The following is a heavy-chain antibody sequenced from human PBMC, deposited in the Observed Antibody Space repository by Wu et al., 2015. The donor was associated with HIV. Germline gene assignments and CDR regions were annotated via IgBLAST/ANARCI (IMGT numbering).Heavy chain of an antibody. J-gene: IGHJ5*02. V-gene: IGHV1-69*12. CDR2: IIPIFGTA. CDR3: ARPKMGDCSSTSCYRWFDP. D-gene: IGHD2-2*02. CDR1: GGTFSSYA. Sequence: QVQLVQSGAEVKKPGSSVKVSCKASGGTFSSYAISWVRQAPGQGLEWMGGIIPIFGTANYAQKFQGRVTITADESTSTAYMELSSLRSEDTAVYYCARPKMGDCSSTSCYRWFDPWGQGTLVTVSS.